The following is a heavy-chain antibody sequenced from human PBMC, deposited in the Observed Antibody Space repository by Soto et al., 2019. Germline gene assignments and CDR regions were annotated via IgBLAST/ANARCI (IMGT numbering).Heavy chain of an antibody. D-gene: IGHD6-19*01. J-gene: IGHJ1*01. Sequence: QLQLRESGPGLVKPSETLSLTCTVSGGSIISSSYYWGWIRQPPGKGLEWLGSFYYSWSTYYNPSLKSRVTISADTSKNQFSLKLSSVTAADTAIYYCARERSVQWVSSGRDFQYWGQGTLVIVSS. V-gene: IGHV4-39*02. CDR3: ARERSVQWVSSGRDFQY. CDR1: GGSIISSSYY. CDR2: FYYSWST.